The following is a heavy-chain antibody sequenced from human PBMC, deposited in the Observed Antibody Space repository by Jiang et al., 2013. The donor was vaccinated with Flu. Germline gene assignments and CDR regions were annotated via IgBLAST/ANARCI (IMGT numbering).Heavy chain of an antibody. D-gene: IGHD3-10*01. CDR3: ASRDGRFGEFGIYYYGMDV. J-gene: IGHJ6*02. CDR2: IIPIFGTA. Sequence: VQLVESGAEVKKPGSSVKVSCKASGGTFSSYAISWVRQAPGQGLEWMGGIIPIFGTANYAQKFQGRVTITADESTSTAYMELSSLRSEDTAVYYCASRDGRFGEFGIYYYGMDVWGQGTTVTVSS. CDR1: GGTFSSYA. V-gene: IGHV1-69*01.